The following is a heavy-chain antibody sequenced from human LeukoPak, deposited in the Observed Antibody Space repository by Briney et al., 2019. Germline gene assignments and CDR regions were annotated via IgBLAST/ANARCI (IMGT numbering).Heavy chain of an antibody. J-gene: IGHJ4*02. D-gene: IGHD3-3*01. CDR1: GFTFSSFG. Sequence: GGSLRLSCAASGFTFSSFGMHWVRQAPGKGLEWVAVISYDGSNKYYTDSVKGRFTISRDNSNDNSKNTLYLQMNSLRPEDTAVYYCARDTAEYYDFWSGLTHPGEKFDYWGQGTLVTVSS. CDR3: ARDTAEYYDFWSGLTHPGEKFDY. CDR2: ISYDGSNK. V-gene: IGHV3-30*19.